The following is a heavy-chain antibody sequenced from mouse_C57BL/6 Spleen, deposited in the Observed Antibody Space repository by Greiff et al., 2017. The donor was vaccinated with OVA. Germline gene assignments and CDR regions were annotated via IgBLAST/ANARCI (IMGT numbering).Heavy chain of an antibody. V-gene: IGHV6-3*01. J-gene: IGHJ3*01. CDR2: IRLKSDNYAT. Sequence: EVKVEESGGGLVQPGGSMKLSCVASGFTFSNYWMNWVRQSPEKGLEWVAQIRLKSDNYATHYAESVKGRFTISRDDSKSSVYLQMNNLRAEDTGIYYWTGGGTRFAYWGQGTLVTVSA. CDR3: TGGGTRFAY. CDR1: GFTFSNYW. D-gene: IGHD3-3*01.